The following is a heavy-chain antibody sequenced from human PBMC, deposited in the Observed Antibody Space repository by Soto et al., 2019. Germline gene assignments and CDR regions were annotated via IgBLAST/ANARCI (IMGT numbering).Heavy chain of an antibody. D-gene: IGHD2-2*01. Sequence: ASVKVSCKASGGTFSSYAISWVRQAPGQGLEWMGGIIPNSGGTNYAQKFQGWVTMTRDTSISTAYMELSRLGSDDTAVYYCARALGYCSSTSCPKSRYYYGMDVWGQGTTVTVSS. CDR1: GGTFSSYA. J-gene: IGHJ6*02. V-gene: IGHV1-2*04. CDR2: IIPNSGGT. CDR3: ARALGYCSSTSCPKSRYYYGMDV.